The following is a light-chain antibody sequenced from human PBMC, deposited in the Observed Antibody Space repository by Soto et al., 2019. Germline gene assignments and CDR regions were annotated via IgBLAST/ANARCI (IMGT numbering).Light chain of an antibody. CDR1: TSDIGDYKY. J-gene: IGLJ3*02. CDR2: EVT. V-gene: IGLV2-14*01. CDR3: SSNTTRRSWV. Sequence: QSVLTQPASVSGSPGQSITISCSGPTSDIGDYKYVSWYQQHPGKTPKLMIYEVTNRPSGISERFSGSKSGNRASLTISRLRAEDEADYYCSSNTTRRSWVFGGGTKLTVL.